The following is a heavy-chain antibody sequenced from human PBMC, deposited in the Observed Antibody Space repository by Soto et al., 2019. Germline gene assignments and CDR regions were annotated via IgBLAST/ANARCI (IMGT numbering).Heavy chain of an antibody. Sequence: QVQLVQSGAEVKKPGASVKVSCKASGYTFTGYYMHWVRQAPGQGLEWMGWLNPNSGGTNYAQKFQGRVTMTSDTSISTAYMELSRLRSDDTAVYYCARVDYGDYVGGYYYYYGTDVWGQGTTVTVSS. V-gene: IGHV1-2*02. CDR2: LNPNSGGT. CDR1: GYTFTGYY. CDR3: ARVDYGDYVGGYYYYYGTDV. J-gene: IGHJ6*02. D-gene: IGHD4-17*01.